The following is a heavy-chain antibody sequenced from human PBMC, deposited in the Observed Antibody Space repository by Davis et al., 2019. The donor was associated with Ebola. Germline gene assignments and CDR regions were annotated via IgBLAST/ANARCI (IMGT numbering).Heavy chain of an antibody. CDR3: ARGSDSSGYYPTDY. J-gene: IGHJ4*02. D-gene: IGHD3-22*01. Sequence: ASVKVSCKASGYTFTSYVMHWVRQAPGQRLEWMGWISDGNGNTKYSQKFQGRVTITRDTSASTSYMEMSSLRSEDTAVYYCARGSDSSGYYPTDYWGQGTLVTVSS. CDR2: ISDGNGNT. V-gene: IGHV1-3*01. CDR1: GYTFTSYV.